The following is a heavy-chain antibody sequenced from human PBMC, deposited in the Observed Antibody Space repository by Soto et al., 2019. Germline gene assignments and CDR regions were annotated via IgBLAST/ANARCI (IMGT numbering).Heavy chain of an antibody. CDR1: GGSISSYY. J-gene: IGHJ6*02. CDR2: IYYSGST. Sequence: SETLSLTCTVSGGSISSYYWSWIRQPPGKGLEWIGYIYYSGSTNYNPSLKSRVTISVDTSKNQFSLKLSSVTAADTAVYYCARCQYYDFWSGYHYYGMDVSGQGTTVTVSS. V-gene: IGHV4-59*01. CDR3: ARCQYYDFWSGYHYYGMDV. D-gene: IGHD3-3*01.